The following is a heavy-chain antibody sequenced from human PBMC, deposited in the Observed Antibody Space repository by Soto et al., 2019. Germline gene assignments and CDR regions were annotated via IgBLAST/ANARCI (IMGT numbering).Heavy chain of an antibody. CDR1: GFTFSHAW. J-gene: IGHJ5*02. V-gene: IGHV3-15*01. D-gene: IGHD4-4*01. CDR3: CVIKRRDHYSTSGYWFDP. Sequence: EMHLVDSGGGLVKPGGSLRLSCAASGFTFSHAWMSWVRQAPGKGLEWVGRIKSKADGETKDYGAPVRGRFTISRDDSQDILYLHMNRLRIEDTAVYYCCVIKRRDHYSTSGYWFDPWGPGTLVTVSS. CDR2: IKSKADGETK.